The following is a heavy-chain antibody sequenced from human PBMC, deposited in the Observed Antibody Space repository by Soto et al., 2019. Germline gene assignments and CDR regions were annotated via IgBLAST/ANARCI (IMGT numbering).Heavy chain of an antibody. Sequence: EVQLVESGGGLVKPGGSLRLSCAASGFTFSTYTMNWVRQAPGKGLEWVSSISSSSYIYYADSMKGRFTISRDNAKNPLYLQMNSLRAEDTAVYYCARDLYGDYVFDYWGQGTLVTVSS. CDR1: GFTFSTYT. V-gene: IGHV3-21*01. CDR2: ISSSSYI. CDR3: ARDLYGDYVFDY. D-gene: IGHD4-17*01. J-gene: IGHJ4*02.